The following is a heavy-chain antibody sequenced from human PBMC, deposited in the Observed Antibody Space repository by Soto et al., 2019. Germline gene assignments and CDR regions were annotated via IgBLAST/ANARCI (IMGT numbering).Heavy chain of an antibody. D-gene: IGHD1-1*01. CDR1: GFTFITFW. CDR3: ARDQSNNWSGPFDY. CDR2: IKQDGSEK. V-gene: IGHV3-7*03. Sequence: GGSLRLSCAASGFTFITFWMNWFRQVRGKGLEWLANIKQDGSEKRYVDSVKGRFTISRDNAKNSLYLQMNSLRVEDTAVYYCARDQSNNWSGPFDYWGQGTPVTVSS. J-gene: IGHJ4*02.